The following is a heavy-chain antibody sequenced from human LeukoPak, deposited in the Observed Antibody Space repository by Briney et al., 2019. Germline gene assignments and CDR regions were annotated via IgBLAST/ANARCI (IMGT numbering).Heavy chain of an antibody. V-gene: IGHV3-30*04. CDR3: ARDFAITATMIYYYVFDI. CDR2: ISHDGSTE. D-gene: IGHD4-17*01. CDR1: GFFFSRYT. J-gene: IGHJ3*02. Sequence: GGSLRLSCAASGFFFSRYTMHWVRQAPDKGLEWVAVISHDGSTEYYADSVKGRLTISRDNSINTLYLQIYSLRPEDTAIYYCARDFAITATMIYYYVFDIWGPGTMVTVSS.